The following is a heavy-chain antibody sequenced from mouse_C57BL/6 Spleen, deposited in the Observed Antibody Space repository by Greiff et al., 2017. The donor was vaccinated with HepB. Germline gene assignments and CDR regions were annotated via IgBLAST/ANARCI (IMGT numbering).Heavy chain of an antibody. CDR2: INPNNGGT. D-gene: IGHD1-1*01. V-gene: IGHV1-18*01. Sequence: VKQSHGKSLEWIGDINPNNGGTIYNQKFKGKSTLTVDKSSSTAYMELRSLTSEDTAVYYCARGYGSSWGGFDYWGQGTTLTVSS. CDR3: ARGYGSSWGGFDY. J-gene: IGHJ2*01.